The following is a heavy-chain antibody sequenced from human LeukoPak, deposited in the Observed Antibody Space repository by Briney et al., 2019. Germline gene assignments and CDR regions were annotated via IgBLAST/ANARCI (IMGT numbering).Heavy chain of an antibody. CDR2: IYYSGST. Sequence: SETLSLTCTVSGGSISSDDYYWSWIHQPPGKGLEWIGYIYYSGSTYYNPSLKSRVTISVDTSKNQFSLKLSSVTAADTAVYYCARDTVGARLDYWGQGTLVTVSS. V-gene: IGHV4-30-4*01. D-gene: IGHD1-26*01. CDR1: GGSISSDDYY. CDR3: ARDTVGARLDY. J-gene: IGHJ4*02.